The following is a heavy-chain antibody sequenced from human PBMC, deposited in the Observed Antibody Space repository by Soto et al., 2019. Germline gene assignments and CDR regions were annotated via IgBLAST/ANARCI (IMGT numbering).Heavy chain of an antibody. D-gene: IGHD3-22*01. J-gene: IGHJ4*02. V-gene: IGHV3-33*03. CDR3: AKDISASTKSAYYYDSSGPQPRGGVDY. CDR2: IWYDGSNK. CDR1: GFTFSSYG. Sequence: QVQLVESGGGVVQPGRSLRLSCAASGFTFSSYGMHWVRQAPGKGLEWVAVIWYDGSNKYYADSVKGRFTISRDNAKNSLYLQMNSLRAEDTALYYCAKDISASTKSAYYYDSSGPQPRGGVDYWGQGTLVTVSS.